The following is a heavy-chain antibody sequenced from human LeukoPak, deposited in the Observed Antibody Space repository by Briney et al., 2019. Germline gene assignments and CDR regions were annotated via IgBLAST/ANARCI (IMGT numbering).Heavy chain of an antibody. Sequence: ASVKVSCKASGYTFTTYYMYWVRQAPGQGLEWMGIISLGVGSTNYAQKFQGRVTMTRDMSTSTVYMELSSLRSEDTAVYYCARVRLPTTMVRGVTYPIFDYWGQGTLVTVSS. V-gene: IGHV1-46*01. CDR3: ARVRLPTTMVRGVTYPIFDY. D-gene: IGHD3-10*01. J-gene: IGHJ4*02. CDR2: ISLGVGST. CDR1: GYTFTTYY.